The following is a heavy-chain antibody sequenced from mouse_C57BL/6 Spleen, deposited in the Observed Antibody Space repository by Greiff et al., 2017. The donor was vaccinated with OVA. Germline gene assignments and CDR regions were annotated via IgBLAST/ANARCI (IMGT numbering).Heavy chain of an antibody. CDR3: ASQLGRDWFAY. D-gene: IGHD4-1*02. Sequence: VQLQQSGPELVKPGASVKISCKASGYAFSSSWMNWVKQRPGKGLEWIGRIYPGDGDTNYNGKFKGKATLTADKSSSTAYMQLSSLTSEDSAVYFCASQLGRDWFAYWGQGTLVTVSA. J-gene: IGHJ3*01. V-gene: IGHV1-82*01. CDR1: GYAFSSSW. CDR2: IYPGDGDT.